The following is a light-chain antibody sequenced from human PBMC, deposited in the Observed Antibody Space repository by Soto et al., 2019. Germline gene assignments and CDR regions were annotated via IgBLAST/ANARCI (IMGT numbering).Light chain of an antibody. CDR3: QQCSTWLYT. V-gene: IGKV3-11*02. J-gene: IGKJ2*01. Sequence: EILLAQSPATLSLSPGERATLSCKASQDVSIFLAWYQQKPGQAPRLLIHDASNRATGVPARVIGSGSGRDFTLTITSLDPADFAVYYCQQCSTWLYTFGHATKVE. CDR2: DAS. CDR1: QDVSIF.